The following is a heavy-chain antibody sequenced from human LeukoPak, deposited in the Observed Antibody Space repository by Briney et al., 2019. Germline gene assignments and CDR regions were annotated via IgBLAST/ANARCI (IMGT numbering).Heavy chain of an antibody. Sequence: GGSLRLSCAVSGFTLSNYGMSWVRQAPGKGLEWVAGISDSGGRTKYADSVKGRFSISGDNPKNTLYLQMNSLRAEDTAVYFCAKRGVVIRVILVGFHKEANYFDSWGQGALVTVSS. V-gene: IGHV3-23*01. D-gene: IGHD2-21*01. CDR2: ISDSGGRT. CDR1: GFTLSNYG. CDR3: AKRGVVIRVILVGFHKEANYFDS. J-gene: IGHJ4*02.